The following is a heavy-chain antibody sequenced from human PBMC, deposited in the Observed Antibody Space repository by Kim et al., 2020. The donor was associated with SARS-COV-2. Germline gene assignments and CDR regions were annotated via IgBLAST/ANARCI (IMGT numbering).Heavy chain of an antibody. V-gene: IGHV4-59*01. Sequence: DYNPPLESRVTISVDTSKNQFSLLLSSVTAADTAVYYCARVASIWYYFDYWGQGTPVTVSS. D-gene: IGHD6-13*01. J-gene: IGHJ4*02. CDR3: ARVASIWYYFDY.